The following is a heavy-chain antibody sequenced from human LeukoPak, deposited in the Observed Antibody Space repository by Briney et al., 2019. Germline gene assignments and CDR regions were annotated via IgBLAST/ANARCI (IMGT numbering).Heavy chain of an antibody. J-gene: IGHJ2*01. CDR2: IYYSGTT. Sequence: SETLSLTCTVSGGSINTYYWSWIRQPPGEGLEWIGNIYYSGTTSYNPSLESRVIISVDTPKNQFSLKLSSVTAADTAVYYCARDFLPPHYTATIRPDWYFDLWGRGTLVTVSS. D-gene: IGHD5-12*01. V-gene: IGHV4-59*01. CDR1: GGSINTYY. CDR3: ARDFLPPHYTATIRPDWYFDL.